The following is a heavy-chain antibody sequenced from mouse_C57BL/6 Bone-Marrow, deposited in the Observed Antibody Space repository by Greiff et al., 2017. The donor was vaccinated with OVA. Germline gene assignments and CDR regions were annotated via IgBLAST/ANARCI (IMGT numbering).Heavy chain of an antibody. CDR3: ASPIYYDYDGGPD. Sequence: QVQLQQSGPGLVQPSQSLSITCTVSGFSLTSYGVHWVRQSPGKGLEWLGVIWSGGSTDYNAAFISRLSISKDNSKSQVFFKMNSLQADDTAIYYCASPIYYDYDGGPDWGQGTLVTVSA. V-gene: IGHV2-2*01. CDR1: GFSLTSYG. J-gene: IGHJ3*01. CDR2: IWSGGST. D-gene: IGHD2-4*01.